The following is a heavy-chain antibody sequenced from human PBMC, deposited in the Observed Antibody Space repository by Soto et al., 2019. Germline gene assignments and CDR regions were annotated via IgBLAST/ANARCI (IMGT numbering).Heavy chain of an antibody. CDR1: GGTFSSYA. V-gene: IGHV1-69*13. J-gene: IGHJ6*02. CDR2: IIPIFGTA. D-gene: IGHD6-13*01. CDR3: ATRGIAAQSYYYYGMDV. Sequence: GASVKVSCKASGGTFSSYAISWVRQAPGQGLEWMGGIIPIFGTANYAQKFQGRVTITADESTSTAYMELSSLRSEDTAVYYCATRGIAAQSYYYYGMDVWGQGTTVTVSS.